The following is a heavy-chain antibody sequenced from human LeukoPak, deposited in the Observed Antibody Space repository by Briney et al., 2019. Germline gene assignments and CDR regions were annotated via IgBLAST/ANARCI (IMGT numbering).Heavy chain of an antibody. Sequence: PGGSLRLSCAASGFTFSSYSMNWVRQAPGKGLEWVSVIYSGGSTYYADSVKGRFTISRDNSKNTLYLQMNSLRAEDTAVYYCARLTAMALDYWGQGTLVTVSS. CDR3: ARLTAMALDY. V-gene: IGHV3-53*01. CDR2: IYSGGST. D-gene: IGHD5-18*01. CDR1: GFTFSSYS. J-gene: IGHJ4*02.